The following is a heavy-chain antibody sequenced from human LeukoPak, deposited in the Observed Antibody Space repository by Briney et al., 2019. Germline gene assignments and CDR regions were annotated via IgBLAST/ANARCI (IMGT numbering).Heavy chain of an antibody. J-gene: IGHJ6*02. CDR1: GYTFTSYD. Sequence: ASVKVSRKASGYTFTSYDINWVRQATGQGLEWMGWMNPNSGNTGYAQKFQGRVTMTRNTSISTAYMELSSLRSEDTAVYYCARDFKAPHYYYGMDVWGQGTTVTVSS. CDR2: MNPNSGNT. CDR3: ARDFKAPHYYYGMDV. D-gene: IGHD3-3*01. V-gene: IGHV1-8*01.